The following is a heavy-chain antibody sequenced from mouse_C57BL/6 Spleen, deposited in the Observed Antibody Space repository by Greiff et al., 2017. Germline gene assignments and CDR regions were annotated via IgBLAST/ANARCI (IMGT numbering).Heavy chain of an antibody. CDR3: AREGGGYYPAWFAY. J-gene: IGHJ3*01. V-gene: IGHV5-16*01. CDR1: GFTFSDYY. CDR2: INYDGSST. D-gene: IGHD2-3*01. Sequence: EVMLVESEGGLVQPGSSMKLSCTASGFTFSDYYMAWVRQVPEKGLEWVANINYDGSSTYYLDSLKSRFIISGDNAKNILYLQMSSLKSEDTATYYCAREGGGYYPAWFAYWGQGTLVTVSA.